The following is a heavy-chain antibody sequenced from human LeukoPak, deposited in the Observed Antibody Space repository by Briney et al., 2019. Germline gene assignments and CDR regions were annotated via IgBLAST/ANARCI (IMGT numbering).Heavy chain of an antibody. CDR2: INHSGST. CDR1: GGSFSGYY. Sequence: PSETLSLTCAVYGGSFSGYYWSWIRQPPGKGLEWIGEINHSGSTNYNPSLKSRVTISVDTSKNQFSLKLSSVTAADTAVYYCARDLVGGSYIDYWGQGTLVTVSS. D-gene: IGHD1-26*01. V-gene: IGHV4-34*01. J-gene: IGHJ4*02. CDR3: ARDLVGGSYIDY.